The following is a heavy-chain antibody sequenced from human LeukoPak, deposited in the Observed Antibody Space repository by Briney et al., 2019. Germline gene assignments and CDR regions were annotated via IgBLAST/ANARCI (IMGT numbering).Heavy chain of an antibody. CDR2: MNPNSGNT. Sequence: ASVKVSCKASGYTFSSYDINWVRQATGQGPEWMGWMNPNSGNTGYAQKFQGRVTITMNPSITTAYMELSSLRPEDTAVYYCARGRRYCSSISCYYMDVWGKGTTVTVSS. J-gene: IGHJ6*03. D-gene: IGHD2-2*01. CDR3: ARGRRYCSSISCYYMDV. CDR1: GYTFSSYD. V-gene: IGHV1-8*03.